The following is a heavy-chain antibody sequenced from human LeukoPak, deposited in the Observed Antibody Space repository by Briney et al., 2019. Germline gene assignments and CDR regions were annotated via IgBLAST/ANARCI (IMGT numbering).Heavy chain of an antibody. CDR2: IYPGDSDT. V-gene: IGHV5-51*01. CDR3: ARRSKVATISLPFGY. Sequence: GESLKISCMGSGYSFNTYWIAWVRQMPGKGLEWMGIIYPGDSDTRYSPSFQGQVTISADKSISTAYLQWSSLKASDTAMYYCARRSKVATISLPFGYWGQGTLVTVSS. CDR1: GYSFNTYW. D-gene: IGHD5-12*01. J-gene: IGHJ4*02.